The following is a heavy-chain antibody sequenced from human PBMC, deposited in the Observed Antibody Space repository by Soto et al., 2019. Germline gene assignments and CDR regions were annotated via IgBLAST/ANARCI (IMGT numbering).Heavy chain of an antibody. J-gene: IGHJ4*02. CDR2: ISYDGSNK. V-gene: IGHV3-30-3*01. D-gene: IGHD2-2*01. CDR1: GFTLSSYA. CDR3: ARDPRSSAFDY. Sequence: PGGSLRLSCAASGFTLSSYAMHWVRQAPGKGLEWVAVISYDGSNKYYADSVKGRFTISRDNSKNTLYLQMNSLRAEDTAVYYCARDPRSSAFDYWGQGTLVTVSS.